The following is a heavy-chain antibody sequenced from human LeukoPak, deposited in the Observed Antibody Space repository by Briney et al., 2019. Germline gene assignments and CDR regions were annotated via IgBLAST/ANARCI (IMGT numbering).Heavy chain of an antibody. Sequence: GASVKVSCKASGYTFTGYYMHWVRQAPGQGLEWMGWINPNSGGTNYAQKFQGRVTMTRDTSISTAYMELSRLRSDDTAVYYCAREPKFLSNYYYMDVWGKGTTVTVSS. CDR2: INPNSGGT. CDR1: GYTFTGYY. V-gene: IGHV1-2*02. J-gene: IGHJ6*03. CDR3: AREPKFLSNYYYMDV.